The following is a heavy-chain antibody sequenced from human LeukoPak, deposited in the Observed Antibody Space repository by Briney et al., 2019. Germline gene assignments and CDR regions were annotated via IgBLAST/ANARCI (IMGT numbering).Heavy chain of an antibody. CDR1: GGSISSSSYY. Sequence: SETLSLTCTVSGGSISSSSYYWGWIRQPPGKGLEWIGSIYYSGSTYYNPSLKSRVTISVDTSKNQFSLKLSSVTAADTAVYYCARTYDFWSGYVDYWGQGTLVTVSP. J-gene: IGHJ4*02. V-gene: IGHV4-39*07. D-gene: IGHD3-3*01. CDR3: ARTYDFWSGYVDY. CDR2: IYYSGST.